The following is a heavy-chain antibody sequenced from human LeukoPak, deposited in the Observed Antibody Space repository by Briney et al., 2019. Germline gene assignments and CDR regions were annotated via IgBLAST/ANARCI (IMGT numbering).Heavy chain of an antibody. CDR1: GFTFSSYA. V-gene: IGHV3-30-3*01. Sequence: GGSLRLSCAASGFTFSSYAMHWVRQAPGKGLEWVAVISYDGSNKYCADSVKGRFTISRDNSKNTLYLQMNSLRAEDTAVYYCARDAGYSFFDYWGRGTLVTVSS. J-gene: IGHJ4*02. CDR2: ISYDGSNK. D-gene: IGHD1-26*01. CDR3: ARDAGYSFFDY.